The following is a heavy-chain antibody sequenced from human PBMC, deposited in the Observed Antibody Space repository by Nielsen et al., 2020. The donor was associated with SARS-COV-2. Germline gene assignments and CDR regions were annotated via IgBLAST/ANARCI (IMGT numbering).Heavy chain of an antibody. Sequence: SETLSLTCNVTGYSIGRGYYWAWIRQSPGKGLEWIGSIYHSGSTSYNPSLKSRVNISVDTSKNQFSLKLSSVTAADTAIYYCARGGYNIYDFDYWGRGTLVTVSS. J-gene: IGHJ4*02. CDR2: IYHSGST. CDR1: GYSIGRGYY. CDR3: ARGGYNIYDFDY. D-gene: IGHD3-22*01. V-gene: IGHV4-38-2*02.